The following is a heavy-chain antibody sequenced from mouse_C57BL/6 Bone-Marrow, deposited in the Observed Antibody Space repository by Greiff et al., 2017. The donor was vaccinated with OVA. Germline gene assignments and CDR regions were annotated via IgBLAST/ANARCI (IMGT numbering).Heavy chain of an antibody. V-gene: IGHV5-12*01. J-gene: IGHJ4*01. CDR3: ARQGDYYGSSLNRAMDY. CDR2: ISNGGGST. D-gene: IGHD1-1*01. Sequence: EVKLMESGGGLVQPGGSLKLSCAASGFTFSDYYMYWVRQTPEKRLEWVAYISNGGGSTYYPDTVKGRFTISRDNAKNTLYLQMSRLKSEDTAMYYCARQGDYYGSSLNRAMDYWGQGTSVTVSS. CDR1: GFTFSDYY.